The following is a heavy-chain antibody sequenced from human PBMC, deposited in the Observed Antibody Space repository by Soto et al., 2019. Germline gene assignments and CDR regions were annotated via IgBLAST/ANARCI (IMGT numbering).Heavy chain of an antibody. J-gene: IGHJ6*03. V-gene: IGHV4-39*01. Sequence: ETLSLTCTVSGDSFETTSYYWAWVRQPPGKGLEWIAYIYYSGSTNYNPSLKSRVTISVDTSKNQFSLKLSSVTAADTAVYYCARGRGYYYYMDVWGKGTTVTVSS. CDR1: GDSFETTSYY. D-gene: IGHD3-10*01. CDR3: ARGRGYYYYMDV. CDR2: IYYSGST.